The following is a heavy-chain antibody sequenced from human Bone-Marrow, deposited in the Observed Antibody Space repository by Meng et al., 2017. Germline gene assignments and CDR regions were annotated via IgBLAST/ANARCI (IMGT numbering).Heavy chain of an antibody. Sequence: SGPTLVKPTETLTLTCTVSGFSLSNARMGVSWIRQPPGKALEWLALIDWDDDKYYSTSLKTRLTISKDTSKNQVVLTMTNMDPVDTATYYCARIKLERDGGNWFDPWGQGTLVTVSS. J-gene: IGHJ5*02. CDR3: ARIKLERDGGNWFDP. CDR2: IDWDDDK. D-gene: IGHD1-1*01. V-gene: IGHV2-70*01. CDR1: GFSLSNARMG.